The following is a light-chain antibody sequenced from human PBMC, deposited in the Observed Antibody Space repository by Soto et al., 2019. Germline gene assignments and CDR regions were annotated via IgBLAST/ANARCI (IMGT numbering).Light chain of an antibody. J-gene: IGLJ1*01. CDR3: QVWDNVDDHIYV. V-gene: IGLV3-21*02. CDR2: DNS. CDR1: NMDSRT. Sequence: SYELTQPPSVSVAPGQTATISCGENNMDSRTVHWYQQKPGHAPLLVVYDNSCRPSGILNRFSGSNSGNTATLTISRVEAGDEADYYCQVWDNVDDHIYVFGTGTKLTVL.